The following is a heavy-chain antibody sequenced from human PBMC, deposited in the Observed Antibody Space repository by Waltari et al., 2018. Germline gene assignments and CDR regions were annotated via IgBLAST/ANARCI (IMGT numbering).Heavy chain of an antibody. J-gene: IGHJ4*02. CDR2: IYYSGST. CDR3: ARVRGDWYGDYSLFDY. V-gene: IGHV4-30-4*01. CDR1: GGSLSRGDYY. Sequence: QVQLQESGPGLVKPSQTLSLTCTVSGGSLSRGDYYWSWIRQPPGKGLEWIGYIYYSGSTYYNPSLKSRVTISVDTSKNQFSLKLSSVTAADTAVYYCARVRGDWYGDYSLFDYWGQGTLVTVSS. D-gene: IGHD4-17*01.